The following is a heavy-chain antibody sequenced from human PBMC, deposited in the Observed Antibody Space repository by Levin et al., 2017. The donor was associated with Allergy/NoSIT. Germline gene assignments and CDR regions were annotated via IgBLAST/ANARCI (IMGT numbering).Heavy chain of an antibody. D-gene: IGHD2/OR15-2a*01. Sequence: MASETLSLTCAVYDRSFIGYYWTWVRQPPGKGLEWIGEIDHSGNSNFNPSLKTRVTISVDTPKKQFSLNLTSVTAADTAVYYCARLQTRGIIRNTYYYDGLDVWGQGTTVTVSS. V-gene: IGHV4-34*01. CDR2: IDHSGNS. CDR1: DRSFIGYY. CDR3: ARLQTRGIIRNTYYYDGLDV. J-gene: IGHJ6*02.